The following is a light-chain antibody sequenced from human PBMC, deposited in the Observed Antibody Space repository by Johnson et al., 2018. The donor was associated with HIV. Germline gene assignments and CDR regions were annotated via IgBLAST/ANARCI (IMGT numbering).Light chain of an antibody. Sequence: QSVLTQPPSVSAAPGQKVTISCSGSSSNIGSNYVSWYQQLPGTAPKLLIYDNNKRPSGIPDRFSGSKSGTSATLGITGLQTEDEADYYCETWDSSLTGVFGTGTKVTVL. CDR2: DNN. J-gene: IGLJ1*01. CDR1: SSNIGSNY. CDR3: ETWDSSLTGV. V-gene: IGLV1-51*01.